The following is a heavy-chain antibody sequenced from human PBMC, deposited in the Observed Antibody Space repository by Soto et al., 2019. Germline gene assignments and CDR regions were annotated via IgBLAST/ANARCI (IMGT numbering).Heavy chain of an antibody. CDR3: ARYKQKVIHCAMDV. J-gene: IGHJ6*02. Sequence: QVHLVESGGGAVQAGRSLRVSCATSGFIFSAYAMHWVRQAPGKGLEWVAFINFDGSSKFYGDSVKGRFTVSRDNSKNTLFLQLNSLRGEDTAVYYCARYKQKVIHCAMDVWGQGATVTVTS. CDR2: INFDGSSK. V-gene: IGHV3-33*01. D-gene: IGHD2-21*01. CDR1: GFIFSAYA.